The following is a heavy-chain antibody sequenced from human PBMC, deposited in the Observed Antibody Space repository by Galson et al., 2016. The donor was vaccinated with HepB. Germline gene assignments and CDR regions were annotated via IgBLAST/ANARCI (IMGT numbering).Heavy chain of an antibody. CDR1: GFTFSTYA. J-gene: IGHJ6*02. Sequence: SLRLSCAGSGFTFSTYAVNWVRQAPGKGLEWVSGISGSGGRTYYADSVKGRFTISRDNSKDTLYLQMKSLRAEDTAVYYCAKEVVRFLHGYGMDVWGQGTTVTVSS. D-gene: IGHD3-3*01. CDR3: AKEVVRFLHGYGMDV. CDR2: ISGSGGRT. V-gene: IGHV3-23*01.